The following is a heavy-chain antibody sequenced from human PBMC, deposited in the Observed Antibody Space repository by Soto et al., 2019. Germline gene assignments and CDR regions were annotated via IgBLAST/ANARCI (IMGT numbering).Heavy chain of an antibody. CDR1: GFTFSSYW. CDR3: ARDGSYCSGGSCYFVFSRAPYYYGMDV. CDR2: IKQDGSEK. Sequence: GGSLRLSCAASGFTFSSYWMSWVRQAPGKGLEWVANIKQDGSEKYYVDSVKGRFTISRDNAKNSLYLQMNSLRAEDTAVYYCARDGSYCSGGSCYFVFSRAPYYYGMDVWGQGTTVTVSS. D-gene: IGHD2-15*01. V-gene: IGHV3-7*01. J-gene: IGHJ6*02.